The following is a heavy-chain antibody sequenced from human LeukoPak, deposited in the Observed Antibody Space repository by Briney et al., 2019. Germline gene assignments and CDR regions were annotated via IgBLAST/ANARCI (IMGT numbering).Heavy chain of an antibody. CDR2: INPNSGGT. J-gene: IGHJ4*02. V-gene: IGHV1-2*07. CDR1: GYTFTDYY. CDR3: ARDPPYCSGGSCYSGAAVFDY. D-gene: IGHD2-15*01. Sequence: GASVKVSCKASGYTFTDYYMHWVRQAPGQGLEWMGWINPNSGGTNYAHKFQGRVTMTRDTSISTAYMERSRLRSDDTAVYYCARDPPYCSGGSCYSGAAVFDYWGQGTLVTVSS.